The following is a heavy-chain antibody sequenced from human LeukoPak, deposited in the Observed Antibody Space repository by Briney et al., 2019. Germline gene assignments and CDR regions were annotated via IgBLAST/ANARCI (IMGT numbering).Heavy chain of an antibody. Sequence: SETLSLTCTVSGGSISSSSYYWGWIRQPPGKGLEWIGSIHYSGSTNYNPSLKSRVTISVDTSKNQFSLKLSSATAADTAVYYCARLHKLRYFDWLIPTTNWFDPWGQGTLVTVSS. CDR1: GGSISSSSYY. V-gene: IGHV4-39*07. CDR2: IHYSGST. J-gene: IGHJ5*02. D-gene: IGHD3-9*01. CDR3: ARLHKLRYFDWLIPTTNWFDP.